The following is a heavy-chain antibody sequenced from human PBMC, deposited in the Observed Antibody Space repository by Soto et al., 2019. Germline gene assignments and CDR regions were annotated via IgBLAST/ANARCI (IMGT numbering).Heavy chain of an antibody. V-gene: IGHV5-51*01. D-gene: IGHD4-4*01. J-gene: IGHJ4*02. Sequence: LKLSCXHSRNIFKTHWIGWVRQLPGKGLEWMGLIYPGDSHVRYGPSFQGQITISIDRSTTTAYLQWSSLKASDTPIYYCARLHYSNYCSFYWGQGTLVTVSS. CDR3: ARLHYSNYCSFY. CDR1: RNIFKTHW. CDR2: IYPGDSHV.